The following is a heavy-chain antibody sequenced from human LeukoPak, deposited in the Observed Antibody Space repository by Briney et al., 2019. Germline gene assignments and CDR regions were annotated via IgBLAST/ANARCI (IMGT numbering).Heavy chain of an antibody. Sequence: GGSLRLSCAASGLTFSSYAMSWVRQAPGKGLEWVAVIWYDGSNKYYADSVKGRFTISRDNSKNTLYLQMNSLRAEDTAVYYCARDHRSGGSCYKTVGYWGQGTLVTVSS. V-gene: IGHV3-33*08. D-gene: IGHD2-15*01. J-gene: IGHJ4*02. CDR1: GLTFSSYA. CDR2: IWYDGSNK. CDR3: ARDHRSGGSCYKTVGY.